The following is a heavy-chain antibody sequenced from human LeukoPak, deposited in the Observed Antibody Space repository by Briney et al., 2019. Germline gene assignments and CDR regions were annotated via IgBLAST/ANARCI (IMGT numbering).Heavy chain of an antibody. V-gene: IGHV4-34*01. CDR2: INHSGST. CDR1: GGSFSGYY. CDR3: ARVRGQLYFDY. Sequence: PSETLSLTCAVYGGSFSGYYWSWIRQPPGKGLEWIGEINHSGSTNYNPSLKSRVTISVDTSKNQFSLKLSSVTAADTAVYYCARVRGQLYFDYWGQGTLVTVSS. D-gene: IGHD5-18*01. J-gene: IGHJ4*02.